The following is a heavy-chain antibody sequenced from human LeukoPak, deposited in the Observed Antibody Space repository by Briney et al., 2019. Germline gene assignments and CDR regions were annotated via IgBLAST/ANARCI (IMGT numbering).Heavy chain of an antibody. D-gene: IGHD6-19*01. CDR3: AKEPLHGIAVAGPAGDAFDI. CDR1: GFTFSSYA. V-gene: IGHV3-23*01. J-gene: IGHJ3*02. Sequence: PGGSLRLSCAASGFTFSSYAMSWVRQAPGKGLEWVSAISGSGGSTYYADSVKGRFTISRDNSKNTLYLQMNSLRAEDTAVYYCAKEPLHGIAVAGPAGDAFDIWGQGTMVTVSP. CDR2: ISGSGGST.